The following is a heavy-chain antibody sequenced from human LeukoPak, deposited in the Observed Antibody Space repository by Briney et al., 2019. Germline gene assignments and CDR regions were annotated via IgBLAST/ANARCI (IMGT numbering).Heavy chain of an antibody. CDR2: INHSRST. Sequence: GSLRLSCAASGFTFSSYSMNWVRQPPGKGLEWIGEINHSRSTNYSPSLKSRVTISVDTSKNQFSLKLSSVTAADTAVYYCAREGSGWYPLDHEYFQHWGQGTLVTVSS. CDR1: GFTFSSYS. D-gene: IGHD6-19*01. J-gene: IGHJ1*01. CDR3: AREGSGWYPLDHEYFQH. V-gene: IGHV4-34*01.